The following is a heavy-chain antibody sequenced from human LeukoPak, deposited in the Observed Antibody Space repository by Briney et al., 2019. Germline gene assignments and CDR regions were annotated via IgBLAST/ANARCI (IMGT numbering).Heavy chain of an antibody. D-gene: IGHD3-3*01. J-gene: IGHJ4*02. CDR3: ARGFPVFGVIRGGRRDDH. CDR2: ISSSSSYI. CDR1: GFSLSDYS. Sequence: GGSLRLSRAASGFSLSDYSLNWVRQAPGKGLEGVSFISSSSSYIYYADSVKGRFTIYRDNAKNSLYLKMDSLRGEDTAVYYCARGFPVFGVIRGGRRDDHWGQGTLVTVSS. V-gene: IGHV3-21*01.